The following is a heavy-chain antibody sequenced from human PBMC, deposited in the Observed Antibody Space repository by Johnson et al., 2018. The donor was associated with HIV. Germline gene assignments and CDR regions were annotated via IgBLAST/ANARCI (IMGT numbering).Heavy chain of an antibody. CDR1: GFTFSSYA. J-gene: IGHJ3*02. Sequence: VQLVESGGGVVQPGRSLRLSCAASGFTFSSYAMHWVRQAPGKGLEWVANIKQDGSEKYYVDSVKGRFTISRDNAKNSLYLQMNSLRAEDTAVYYCARDAGENAFDIWGQGTMVTVSS. D-gene: IGHD7-27*01. CDR3: ARDAGENAFDI. V-gene: IGHV3-7*01. CDR2: IKQDGSEK.